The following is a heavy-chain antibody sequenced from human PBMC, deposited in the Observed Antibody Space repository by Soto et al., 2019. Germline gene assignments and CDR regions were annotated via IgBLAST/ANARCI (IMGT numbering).Heavy chain of an antibody. D-gene: IGHD6-19*01. CDR3: AIFDKRVADLDY. CDR1: GYTFTSYG. Sequence: ASVKVSCKTSGYTFTSYGIDWVRPAHGQGLERMGWISPYNGDTKYVQRFQGRFTMTTDTPTRTAYMELRSLRSDDTAVYYCAIFDKRVADLDYWGQGARVTVSS. CDR2: ISPYNGDT. V-gene: IGHV1-18*01. J-gene: IGHJ4*02.